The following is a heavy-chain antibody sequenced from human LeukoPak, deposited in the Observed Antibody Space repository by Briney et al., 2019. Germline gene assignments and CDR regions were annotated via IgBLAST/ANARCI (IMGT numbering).Heavy chain of an antibody. D-gene: IGHD3-22*01. J-gene: IGHJ4*02. CDR1: RFTFRNFG. Sequence: GGSLRLSCTASRFTFRNFGMYWVRQAPGKGLEWVSAISGSGGSTYYADSVKGRFTISRDNSKNTLYLQMNSLRAEDTAVYYCATSPINSGYTFDYWGQGTLVTVSS. V-gene: IGHV3-23*01. CDR3: ATSPINSGYTFDY. CDR2: ISGSGGST.